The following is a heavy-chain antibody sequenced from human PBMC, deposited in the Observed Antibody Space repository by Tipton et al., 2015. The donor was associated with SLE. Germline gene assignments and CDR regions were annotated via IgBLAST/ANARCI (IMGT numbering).Heavy chain of an antibody. D-gene: IGHD6-6*01. Sequence: SLRLSCTASEFSFSTYTMNWVRQAPGMGLEWLSSIDSNGNHIYYADSVKGRFTISRDNSKNTLFLQMNSLRAEDTAVYYCAKDRIGSRKLLESWGQGTLVTVSS. V-gene: IGHV3-21*04. CDR3: AKDRIGSRKLLES. CDR2: IDSNGNHI. CDR1: EFSFSTYT. J-gene: IGHJ4*02.